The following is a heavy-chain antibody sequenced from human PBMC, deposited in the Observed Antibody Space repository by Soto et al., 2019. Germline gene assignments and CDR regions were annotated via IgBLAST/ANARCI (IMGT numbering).Heavy chain of an antibody. D-gene: IGHD6-13*01. J-gene: IGHJ6*02. CDR3: AISPGSSSWDHDYYFGMDV. Sequence: QPGGSLKLSCAASGFTFSNYWMTWVRQAPGKGLEWVANIKQDGSEKYYLGSVTGRFTISRDNARNSVFLQMNSLRADDTAVYYCAISPGSSSWDHDYYFGMDVWGQGTTVTVSS. CDR1: GFTFSNYW. V-gene: IGHV3-7*01. CDR2: IKQDGSEK.